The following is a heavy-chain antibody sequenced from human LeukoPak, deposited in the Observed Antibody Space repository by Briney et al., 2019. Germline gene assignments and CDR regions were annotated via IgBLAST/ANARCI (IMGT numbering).Heavy chain of an antibody. Sequence: PPGGSLRLSCAASGFTFSSYAMSWVRQAPGKGLEWVSAISGSGGSTYYADSVKGRFTISRDNSKNTLYLQMNGLRAEDTGVYYCAGTKHYDIFPDYWGQGTLVTVSS. CDR1: GFTFSSYA. D-gene: IGHD3-9*01. CDR3: AGTKHYDIFPDY. V-gene: IGHV3-23*01. CDR2: ISGSGGST. J-gene: IGHJ4*02.